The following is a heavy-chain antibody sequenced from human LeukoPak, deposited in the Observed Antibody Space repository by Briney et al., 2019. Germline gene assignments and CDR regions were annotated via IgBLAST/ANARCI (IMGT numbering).Heavy chain of an antibody. D-gene: IGHD6-19*01. Sequence: GASVKVSCKASGYTFTSYGISWVRQAPGQGLEWMGWISPNSSNTNYAQKFQGRVTMTRDTSTSTAYMELRSLRSDDTAVYYCARDPRIAVATIENGYSYYSGKDIWGKGTTVTVSS. CDR2: ISPNSSNT. V-gene: IGHV1-18*04. CDR1: GYTFTSYG. CDR3: ARDPRIAVATIENGYSYYSGKDI. J-gene: IGHJ6*04.